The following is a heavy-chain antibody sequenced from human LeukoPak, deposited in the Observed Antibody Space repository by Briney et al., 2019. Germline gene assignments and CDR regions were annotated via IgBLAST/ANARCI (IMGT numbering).Heavy chain of an antibody. V-gene: IGHV4-38-2*02. D-gene: IGHD4-17*01. CDR2: IFYRGTT. CDR1: GYSISSGYF. J-gene: IGHJ4*02. Sequence: PSETLSLTCTVSGYSISSGYFWGWIRQPPGKGLEWIGSIFYRGTTYYNPSLKSRISISLDTFKNQFSLRPTSVTAADTAVYYCARGDDYGDYWGLYWGQGTLVTVSS. CDR3: ARGDDYGDYWGLY.